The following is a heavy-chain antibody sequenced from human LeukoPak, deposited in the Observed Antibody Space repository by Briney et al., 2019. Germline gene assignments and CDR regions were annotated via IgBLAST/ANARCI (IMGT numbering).Heavy chain of an antibody. J-gene: IGHJ4*02. CDR2: IYYSGSA. CDR3: ARQLDHYDNIYYFDY. V-gene: IGHV4-59*08. D-gene: IGHD3-16*01. Sequence: SETLSLTCTVSGGSISSYYWSWIRQPPGKGLEWIGYIYYSGSANYHPSLKSRVTISVDTSKNQFSLRLTSVTAADTAVYYCARQLDHYDNIYYFDYWGQGTLVTVSS. CDR1: GGSISSYY.